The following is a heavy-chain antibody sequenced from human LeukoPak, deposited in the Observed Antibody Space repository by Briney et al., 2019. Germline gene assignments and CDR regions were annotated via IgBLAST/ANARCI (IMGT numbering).Heavy chain of an antibody. CDR1: GFTFSSYA. Sequence: GGSLRLSCAASGFTFSSYAMSWVRQAPGKGLEWVSHITASGTAMFYADSVKGRFTISRDNAKNSLYLQMNSLRDEDTAVYYCASSGSYRFDYWGQGTLVTVSS. CDR2: ITASGTAM. V-gene: IGHV3-48*02. J-gene: IGHJ4*02. D-gene: IGHD1-26*01. CDR3: ASSGSYRFDY.